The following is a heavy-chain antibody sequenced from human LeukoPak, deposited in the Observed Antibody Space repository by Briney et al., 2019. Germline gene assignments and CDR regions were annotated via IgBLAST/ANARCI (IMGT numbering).Heavy chain of an antibody. J-gene: IGHJ4*02. CDR1: GGSISSYY. V-gene: IGHV4-59*12. CDR3: ARGWEDKTRYHFDY. D-gene: IGHD1-26*01. Sequence: SETLSLTCTVSGGSISSYYWSWIRQPPGKGLEWIGYIYYSGSTNYNPSLKSRVTISVDTSKNQFSLKLSSVTAADTAVYYCARGWEDKTRYHFDYWGQGTLVTVSS. CDR2: IYYSGST.